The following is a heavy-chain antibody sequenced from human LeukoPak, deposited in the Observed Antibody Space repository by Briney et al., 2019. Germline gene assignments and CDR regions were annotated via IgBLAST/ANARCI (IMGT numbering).Heavy chain of an antibody. D-gene: IGHD3-10*01. Sequence: PGGSLRLSCAGSGFSFSTFAMTWVRQAPGKGLEWVSSVSGSGGIPSYADSVKGRFTISRDNSKNTLYLQMDSLRAEDTAVYYCAKESHHFGSGSPLDLWGQGTLVTVSS. CDR2: VSGSGGIP. CDR3: AKESHHFGSGSPLDL. V-gene: IGHV3-23*01. J-gene: IGHJ5*02. CDR1: GFSFSTFA.